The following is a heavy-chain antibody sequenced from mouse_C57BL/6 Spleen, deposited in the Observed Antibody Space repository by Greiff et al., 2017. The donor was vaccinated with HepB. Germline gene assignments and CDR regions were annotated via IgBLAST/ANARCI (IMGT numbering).Heavy chain of an antibody. CDR2: ISYDGSN. CDR1: GYSITSGYY. J-gene: IGHJ3*01. CDR3: ARDGLYGPGAY. Sequence: EVKLMESGPGLVKPSQSLSLTCSVTGYSITSGYYWNWIRQFPGNKLEWMGYISYDGSNNYNPSLKNRISITRDTSKNQFFLKLNSVTTEDTATYYCARDGLYGPGAYWGQGTLVTVSA. D-gene: IGHD1-1*02. V-gene: IGHV3-6*01.